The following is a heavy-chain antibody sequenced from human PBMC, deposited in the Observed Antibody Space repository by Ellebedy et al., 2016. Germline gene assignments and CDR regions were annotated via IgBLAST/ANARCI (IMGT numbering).Heavy chain of an antibody. J-gene: IGHJ5*02. D-gene: IGHD3-3*01. CDR1: GGSISSSNW. Sequence: SETLSLTCAVSGGSISSSNWWSWVRQPPGKGLEWIGEIYHSGSTNYNPSLKSRVTISVDKSKNQFSLKLSSVTAADTAVYSCARTHITTFGVAVGDSFWFDPWGQGTLVTVSS. CDR3: ARTHITTFGVAVGDSFWFDP. V-gene: IGHV4-4*02. CDR2: IYHSGST.